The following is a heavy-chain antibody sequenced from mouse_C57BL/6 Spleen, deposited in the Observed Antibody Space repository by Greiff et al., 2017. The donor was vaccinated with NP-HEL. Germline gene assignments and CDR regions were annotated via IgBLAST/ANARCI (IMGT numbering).Heavy chain of an antibody. V-gene: IGHV1-22*01. D-gene: IGHD1-1*01. CDR1: GYTFTDYN. J-gene: IGHJ4*01. CDR3: ARSLPGTYYAMDY. Sequence: EVQLQQSGPELVKPGASVKMSCKASGYTFTDYNMHWVKQSHGKSLEWIGYINPNNGGTSYNQKFKGKATLTVNKSSSTAYMELRSLTSEDSAVYYCARSLPGTYYAMDYWGQGTSVTVSS. CDR2: INPNNGGT.